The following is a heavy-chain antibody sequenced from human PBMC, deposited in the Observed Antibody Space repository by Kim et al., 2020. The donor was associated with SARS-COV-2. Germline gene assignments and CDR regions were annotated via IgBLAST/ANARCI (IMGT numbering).Heavy chain of an antibody. J-gene: IGHJ5*02. CDR2: INAGNGNT. D-gene: IGHD3-16*01. Sequence: ASVKVSCKASGYTFTSYAMHWVRQAPGQRLEWMGWINAGNGNTKYSQKFQGRVTITRDTSASTAYMELSSLRSEDTAVYYCARDRGALGGFDPWGQGTLVTVSS. CDR3: ARDRGALGGFDP. CDR1: GYTFTSYA. V-gene: IGHV1-3*01.